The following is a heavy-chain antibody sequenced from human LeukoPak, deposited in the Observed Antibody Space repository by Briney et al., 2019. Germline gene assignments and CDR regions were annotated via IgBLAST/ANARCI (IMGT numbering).Heavy chain of an antibody. D-gene: IGHD6-13*01. J-gene: IGHJ4*02. CDR3: ARGPLIAAAGTW. V-gene: IGHV3-7*03. CDR2: IKQDGGEI. CDR1: GFTFSRYW. Sequence: PGGSLRLSCAASGFTFSRYWMSWVRQVPRKGLEWVANIKQDGGEIYYVDSVKGRFTISRDNAKNSLYLQMNSLRAEDTAVYYCARGPLIAAAGTWWGQGTLVTVSS.